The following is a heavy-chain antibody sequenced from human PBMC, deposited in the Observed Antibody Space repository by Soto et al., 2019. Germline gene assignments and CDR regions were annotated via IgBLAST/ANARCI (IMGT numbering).Heavy chain of an antibody. V-gene: IGHV1-3*01. CDR1: GYTFTSYA. Sequence: ASVKVSCKASGYTFTSYAIHWVRQAPGQRLEWMGWINAGNGNTKYSQKFQGRVTITRDTSASTAYMELSSLRSEDTAVYYCARDVRGIAVAVTSYFFDYWGQGTLVTVSS. D-gene: IGHD6-19*01. CDR3: ARDVRGIAVAVTSYFFDY. J-gene: IGHJ4*02. CDR2: INAGNGNT.